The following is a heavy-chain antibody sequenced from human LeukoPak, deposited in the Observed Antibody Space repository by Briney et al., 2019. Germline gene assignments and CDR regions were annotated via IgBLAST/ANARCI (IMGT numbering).Heavy chain of an antibody. V-gene: IGHV4-34*01. J-gene: IGHJ4*02. CDR1: GGSFSGYY. Sequence: PSETLSLTCAVYGGSFSGYYWSWIRQPPGKGLEWIGEINHSGSTNYNPSLKSRVTISVDTSKNQFSLKLSSVTAADTAVYYCARAYDSSGSFDYWGPGTLVTVSS. D-gene: IGHD3-22*01. CDR3: ARAYDSSGSFDY. CDR2: INHSGST.